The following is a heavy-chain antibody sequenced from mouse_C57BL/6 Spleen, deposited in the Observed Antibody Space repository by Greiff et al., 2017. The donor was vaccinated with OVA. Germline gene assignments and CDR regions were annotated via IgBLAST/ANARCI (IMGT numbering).Heavy chain of an antibody. CDR2: ISGGGGNT. V-gene: IGHV5-9*01. Sequence: EVMLVESGGGLVKPGGSLKLSCAASGFTFSSYTMSWVRQTPEKRLEWVATISGGGGNTYYPDSVKGRFTISRDNAKNTLYLQMSSLRSEDTALYYCARPIYDGYYPDWGQGTLVTVSA. CDR1: GFTFSSYT. CDR3: ARPIYDGYYPD. J-gene: IGHJ3*01. D-gene: IGHD2-3*01.